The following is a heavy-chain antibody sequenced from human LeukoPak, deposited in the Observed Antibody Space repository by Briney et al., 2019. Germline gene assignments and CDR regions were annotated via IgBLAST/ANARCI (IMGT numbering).Heavy chain of an antibody. D-gene: IGHD3-10*01. CDR2: IYYSVST. CDR3: ASSDTQGFAEP. Sequence: SETLSLTCTVSRGSISSSIYYWGWIRHPPGKGLEWIGSIYYSVSTYYNPSLKSRFTISVDTSKHQLSLKLSSVTAADTAVYYCASSDTQGFAEPWGQGTLVTVS. J-gene: IGHJ5*02. V-gene: IGHV4-39*01. CDR1: RGSISSSIYY.